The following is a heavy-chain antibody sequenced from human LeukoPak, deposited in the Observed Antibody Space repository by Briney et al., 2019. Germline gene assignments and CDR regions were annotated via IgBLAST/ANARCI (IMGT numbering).Heavy chain of an antibody. CDR2: IYYSGST. D-gene: IGHD6-19*01. CDR3: ARLIAVAGTFLDY. V-gene: IGHV4-39*01. Sequence: SETPSLTCTVSGGSISSSSYYWGWIRQPPGKGLEWIGSIYYSGSTYYNPSLKSRVTISVDTSKDQFSLKLSSVTAADTAVYYCARLIAVAGTFLDYWGQGTLVTVSS. CDR1: GGSISSSSYY. J-gene: IGHJ4*02.